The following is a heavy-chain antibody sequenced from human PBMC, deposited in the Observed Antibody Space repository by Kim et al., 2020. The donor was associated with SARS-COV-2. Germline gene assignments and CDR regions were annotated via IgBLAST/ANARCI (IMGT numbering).Heavy chain of an antibody. J-gene: IGHJ4*02. CDR2: ISAYNGNT. D-gene: IGHD2-15*01. CDR1: GYTFTSYG. CDR3: AREGPDCSGGSCSFDY. V-gene: IGHV1-18*01. Sequence: ASVKVSCKASGYTFTSYGISWVRQAPGQGLEWMGWISAYNGNTNYAQKLQGRVTMTTDTSTSTAYMELRSLRSDDTAVYYCAREGPDCSGGSCSFDYWGQGTLVTVSS.